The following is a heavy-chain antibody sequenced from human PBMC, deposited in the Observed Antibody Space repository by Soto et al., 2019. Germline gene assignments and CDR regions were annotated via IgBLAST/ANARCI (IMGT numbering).Heavy chain of an antibody. CDR2: IYYSGST. V-gene: IGHV4-39*02. CDR3: ARLGWDCSGSSCSYNWFAP. J-gene: IGHJ5*02. CDR1: GGSISSSSYY. D-gene: IGHD2-15*01. Sequence: QLQLQESGPGLVKPSETLSLTCTVSGGSISSSSYYWGWIRQPPGKGLEWIGSIYYSGSTYYNPSLKSRVTIAADTSTNHSALRLRYVTAAATAVYYCARLGWDCSGSSCSYNWFAPWGQGTLVTVSS.